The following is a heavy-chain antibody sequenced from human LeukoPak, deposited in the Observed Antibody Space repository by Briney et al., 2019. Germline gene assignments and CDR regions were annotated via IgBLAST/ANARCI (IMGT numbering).Heavy chain of an antibody. CDR1: GGSFSSYA. J-gene: IGHJ4*02. CDR2: IIPIFGTA. V-gene: IGHV1-69*13. CDR3: ARGSGETGGYYYVY. D-gene: IGHD3-22*01. Sequence: GASVKVSCKASGGSFSSYAISWVRQAPGQELEWMGGIIPIFGTANYAQKFQGRVTITADESTRTAYMELRTLRSEDTAIYYCARGSGETGGYYYVYWGRGTPVTVSS.